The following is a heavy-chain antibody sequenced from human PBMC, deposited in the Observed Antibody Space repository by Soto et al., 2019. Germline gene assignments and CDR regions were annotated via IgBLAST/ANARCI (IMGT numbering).Heavy chain of an antibody. V-gene: IGHV1-2*04. J-gene: IGHJ4*02. Sequence: ASVKVSCKASVYTFTVYYMHWVLQAPGQGLEWMGWINPNSGGTNYAQKFQGWVTMTRDTSISTAYMELSRLRSDDTAVYYCARGPYDYVWGSYPGCEYYFAYWGQGSLVTVSS. CDR1: VYTFTVYY. CDR2: INPNSGGT. CDR3: ARGPYDYVWGSYPGCEYYFAY. D-gene: IGHD3-16*02.